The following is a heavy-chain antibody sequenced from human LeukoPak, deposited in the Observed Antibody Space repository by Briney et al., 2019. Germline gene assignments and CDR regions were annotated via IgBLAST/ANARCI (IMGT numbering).Heavy chain of an antibody. J-gene: IGHJ4*02. D-gene: IGHD1-26*01. Sequence: GGSLRLSCAASGLTVSSNYMSWVRQAPGKGLEWVSVIYSGGSTYYADSVKGRFSISRDNSKNTIYLQMNSLRAEDTAVYYCAKGPVSAIVGATTLDYWGQGTLVTVSS. CDR3: AKGPVSAIVGATTLDY. V-gene: IGHV3-53*01. CDR1: GLTVSSNY. CDR2: IYSGGST.